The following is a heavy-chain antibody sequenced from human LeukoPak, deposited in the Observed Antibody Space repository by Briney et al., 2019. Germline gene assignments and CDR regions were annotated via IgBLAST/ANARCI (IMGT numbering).Heavy chain of an antibody. V-gene: IGHV3-23*01. CDR1: GFTFSGYA. CDR3: ARSGVATCHY. J-gene: IGHJ4*02. Sequence: PGGSLRLSCQASGFTFSGYAMSWVRQAPGKGLEWVSSINPDGGSFFADSVKGRFTISRDDSRSVVYLQMNTLSAEDTAVYYCARSGVATCHYWGQGILVAVSS. D-gene: IGHD3-10*01. CDR2: INPDGGS.